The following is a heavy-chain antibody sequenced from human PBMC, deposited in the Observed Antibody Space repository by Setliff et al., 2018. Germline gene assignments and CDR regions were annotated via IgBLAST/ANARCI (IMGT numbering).Heavy chain of an antibody. D-gene: IGHD3-3*01. Sequence: PSETLSLTCTVSDDSISSRRYYWGWFRQPARKRLEWIGQIYTSWSTNYNPSFNSRVTISLDTSKNQFSLSLKTVTAADTAVYYCARMSGFQYIDVWGEGTTVTVSS. V-gene: IGHV4-61*09. CDR2: IYTSWST. CDR3: ARMSGFQYIDV. CDR1: DDSISSRRYY. J-gene: IGHJ6*03.